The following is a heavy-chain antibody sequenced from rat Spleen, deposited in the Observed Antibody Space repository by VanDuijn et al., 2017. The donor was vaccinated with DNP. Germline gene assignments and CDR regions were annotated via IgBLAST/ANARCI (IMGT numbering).Heavy chain of an antibody. CDR2: ISYHGGNT. CDR3: IRHYGGYDY. Sequence: EVQLVESGGGLVQPGRSLKLSCAASGFIFSGYYMAWVRQAPTEGLECVAYISYHGGNTYYGDSVKGRFTISRDNAKSTLYLQMNSLSSEDMATYYCIRHYGGYDYWGQGVMVTVSS. J-gene: IGHJ2*01. V-gene: IGHV5-22*01. D-gene: IGHD1-11*01. CDR1: GFIFSGYY.